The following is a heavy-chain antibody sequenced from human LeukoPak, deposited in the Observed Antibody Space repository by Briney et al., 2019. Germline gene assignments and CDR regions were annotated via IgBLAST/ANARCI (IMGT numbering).Heavy chain of an antibody. CDR1: GFTFSSYS. CDR3: ARLVWDTTMADGDIDS. Sequence: PGGSLRLSCAASGFTFSSYSMNWVRQAPGKGLEWVSSISNASTYIYYADSVKGRFTISRDNAKNSLYLQMNSLRAEDTAMYYCARLVWDTTMADGDIDSWGQGTLLIVSS. V-gene: IGHV3-21*01. D-gene: IGHD5-18*01. J-gene: IGHJ4*02. CDR2: ISNASTYI.